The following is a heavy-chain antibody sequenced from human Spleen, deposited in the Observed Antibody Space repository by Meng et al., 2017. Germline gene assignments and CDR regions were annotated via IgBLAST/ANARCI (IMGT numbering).Heavy chain of an antibody. CDR2: INHSGTT. D-gene: IGHD1-26*01. CDR3: AGARSPRIFDY. V-gene: IGHV4-34*01. J-gene: IGHJ4*02. CDR1: GGSFSGYY. Sequence: QLQLTQWVSALLAPSETLSLACAYYGGSFSGYYWNRVPQPPGGGLEWIVEINHSGTTNYNPSLKIRVTIDIDTSKNQFSLKLSSVTAADTAVYYCAGARSPRIFDYWGQGALVTVSS.